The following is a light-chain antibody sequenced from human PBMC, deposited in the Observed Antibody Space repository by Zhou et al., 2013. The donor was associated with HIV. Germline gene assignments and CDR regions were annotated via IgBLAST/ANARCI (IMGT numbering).Light chain of an antibody. CDR2: DAS. CDR1: HNISTN. V-gene: IGKV3-20*01. CDR3: QQYGSSPLT. J-gene: IGKJ4*01. Sequence: VMTQSPATLSASPGERAALSCRASHNISTNLAWYQQRPGQAPRVLIYDASTRASLTPARFSGSGSGTDFTLTISRLEPEDCAVYYCQQYGSSPLTFGGGTEVEIK.